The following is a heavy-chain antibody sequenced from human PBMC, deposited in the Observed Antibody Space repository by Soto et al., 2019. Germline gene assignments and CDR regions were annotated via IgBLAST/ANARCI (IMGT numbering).Heavy chain of an antibody. CDR2: VRSKAYRYAT. Sequence: EVQLVESGGGLVQSGGSLKLSCAASGFIFSDSALHWVRQASGKGLEWIGRVRSKAYRYATAYGASVKGRFTISRDDSKNTAYLQMDSLKTEDTAVYFCTNQKRNFPEYWGQGTLVTVSS. CDR3: TNQKRNFPEY. CDR1: GFIFSDSA. J-gene: IGHJ1*01. V-gene: IGHV3-73*02. D-gene: IGHD4-4*01.